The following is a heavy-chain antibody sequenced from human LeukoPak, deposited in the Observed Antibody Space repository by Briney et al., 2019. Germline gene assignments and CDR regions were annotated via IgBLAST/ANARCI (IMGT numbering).Heavy chain of an antibody. CDR2: IYYTGST. D-gene: IGHD3-10*01. CDR1: GVSISSYY. Sequence: SETLSLTCTVSGVSISSYYWSWIRQPPGKGLEWIGSIYYTGSTYYNPSLKSRVTISEDTSQNQFSLKLSSVTAADTAVYYCTFNLGSGSYAFDIWGQGTMVTVSS. CDR3: TFNLGSGSYAFDI. V-gene: IGHV4-39*07. J-gene: IGHJ3*02.